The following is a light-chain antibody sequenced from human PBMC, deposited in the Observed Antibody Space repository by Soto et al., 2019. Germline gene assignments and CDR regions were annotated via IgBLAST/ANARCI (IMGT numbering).Light chain of an antibody. CDR1: QSILNTSNNKNH. CDR3: QQYYTTPET. CDR2: WAS. Sequence: DIVMTQSPESLAVSLGEGATINCKSSQSILNTSNNKNHLAWYQQRPGQPPKLLIYWASTRESGVPDRFSGSASEVDVTLTISSQPAEDVAVYYCQQYYTTPETFGQGNNEEIK. V-gene: IGKV4-1*01. J-gene: IGKJ1*01.